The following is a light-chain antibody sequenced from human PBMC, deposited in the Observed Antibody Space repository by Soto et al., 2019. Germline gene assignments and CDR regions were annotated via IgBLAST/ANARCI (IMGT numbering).Light chain of an antibody. Sequence: EIGFTHSPATLSLFQGERATLSCRASQSVSSSYLAWYQQKPGQAPRLLIYGASSRATGIPDRFSGSGSGTDFTLTISRLEPEDFAVYYCQQYGSSPPNTFGQGTKV. CDR1: QSVSSSY. J-gene: IGKJ1*01. CDR2: GAS. V-gene: IGKV3-20*01. CDR3: QQYGSSPPNT.